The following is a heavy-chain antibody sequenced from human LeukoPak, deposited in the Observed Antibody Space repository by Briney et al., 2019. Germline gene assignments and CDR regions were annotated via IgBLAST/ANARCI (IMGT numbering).Heavy chain of an antibody. V-gene: IGHV1-46*01. J-gene: IGHJ3*02. D-gene: IGHD5-24*01. CDR3: ARVRDGYNDAYDI. Sequence: VASVKVSCKASGFTFTNYNMHWVRQAPGQGLEWMGIINPSGGSTNYAQNFQAGVTMTRDTSTSTVYMELSSLRSEDTAVYYCARVRDGYNDAYDIWGQGTMVTVPS. CDR2: INPSGGST. CDR1: GFTFTNYN.